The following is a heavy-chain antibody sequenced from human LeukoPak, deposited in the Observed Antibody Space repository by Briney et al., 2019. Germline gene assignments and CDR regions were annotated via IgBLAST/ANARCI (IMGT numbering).Heavy chain of an antibody. Sequence: GASVKVSCKASGYTFTSYAMHWVRQAPGQRLEWMGWINAGNGNTKYSQEFQGRVTITRDTSASTAYMELSSLRSEDMAVYYCARGRRFRNYYYYYMDVWGKGTTVTISS. CDR2: INAGNGNT. CDR1: GYTFTSYA. D-gene: IGHD1-14*01. V-gene: IGHV1-3*03. CDR3: ARGRRFRNYYYYYMDV. J-gene: IGHJ6*03.